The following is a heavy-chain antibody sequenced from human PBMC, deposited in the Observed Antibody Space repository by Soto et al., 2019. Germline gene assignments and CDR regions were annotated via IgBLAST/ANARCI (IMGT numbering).Heavy chain of an antibody. J-gene: IGHJ4*02. CDR1: GFTFSRYS. CDR3: AREVVLTEWYFDN. V-gene: IGHV3-30-3*01. Sequence: QVQLMESGGGVVQPGGSLRLSSATSGFTFSRYSMHWFRQAPAKGLEWVAVTSSDGGTKFYADSVKGRFTVSRDNSKNTLYLQMNSLRPEDTAVYYCAREVVLTEWYFDNWGQGILVTVSS. CDR2: TSSDGGTK. D-gene: IGHD2-21*01.